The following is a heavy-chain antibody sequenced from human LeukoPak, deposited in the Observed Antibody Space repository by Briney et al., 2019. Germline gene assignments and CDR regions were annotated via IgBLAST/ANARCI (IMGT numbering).Heavy chain of an antibody. Sequence: TSETLSLTCTVSGGSISSSSYYWGWIRQPPGKGLEWIGSIYDSESIYSKPSLRSRVTISLDTSTNQFSLKLSSVTAADTALYFCARDRLSVGAFDIWGQGTMVTVSS. CDR1: GGSISSSSYY. CDR2: IYDSESI. J-gene: IGHJ3*02. D-gene: IGHD1-26*01. V-gene: IGHV4-39*07. CDR3: ARDRLSVGAFDI.